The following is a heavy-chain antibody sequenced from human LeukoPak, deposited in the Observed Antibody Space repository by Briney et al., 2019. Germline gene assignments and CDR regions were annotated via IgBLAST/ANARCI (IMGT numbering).Heavy chain of an antibody. V-gene: IGHV7-4-1*02. Sequence: ASVKVSCKASGYTFTNYTINWVRQAPGQGLEWMGWINTNTGNPTYAQGFTGRFVFSLDTSVSTAYLQISSLKAEDTAVYYCAREKSATLHDYWGQGTLVTVSS. CDR2: INTNTGNP. CDR3: AREKSATLHDY. J-gene: IGHJ4*02. CDR1: GYTFTNYT.